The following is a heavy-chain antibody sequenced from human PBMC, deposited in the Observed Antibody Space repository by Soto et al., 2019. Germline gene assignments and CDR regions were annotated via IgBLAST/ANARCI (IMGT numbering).Heavy chain of an antibody. CDR1: GYTFTSYG. Sequence: QVQLVQSGAEVKKPGASVKVSCKASGYTFTSYGISWVRQAPGQGLEWMGWISAYNGNTNYAQKLQGRVTMTTDTTTSTAYMELRSLRSDDTAVYYCARDLSAVRSGYDVLPNWFDPWGQGTLVTVSS. CDR3: ARDLSAVRSGYDVLPNWFDP. V-gene: IGHV1-18*01. D-gene: IGHD5-12*01. J-gene: IGHJ5*02. CDR2: ISAYNGNT.